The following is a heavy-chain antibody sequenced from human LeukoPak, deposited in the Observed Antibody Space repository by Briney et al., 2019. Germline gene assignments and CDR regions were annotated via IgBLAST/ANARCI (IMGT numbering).Heavy chain of an antibody. Sequence: GGSLRLSCAASGFTFSNYEMHWVRQAPGKGLEWVSYISSSGSTIYYADSVKGRFTISRDNAKNSLYLQMNSLRAEDTAVYYCAKDLHYGSADYWGQGTLVTVSS. J-gene: IGHJ4*02. V-gene: IGHV3-48*03. CDR2: ISSSGSTI. CDR1: GFTFSNYE. D-gene: IGHD3-10*01. CDR3: AKDLHYGSADY.